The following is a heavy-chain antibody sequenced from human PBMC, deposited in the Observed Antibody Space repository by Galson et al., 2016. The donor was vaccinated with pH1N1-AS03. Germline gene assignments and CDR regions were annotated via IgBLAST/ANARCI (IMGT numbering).Heavy chain of an antibody. J-gene: IGHJ5*01. CDR2: IIVLVGIT. D-gene: IGHD3-10*02. CDR1: GDTFSSYT. V-gene: IGHV1-69*10. Sequence: SVKVSCKASGDTFSSYTINWVRQAPGQGLEWMGGIIVLVGITNYAHKFQGRVTITADDSTSTAYMELASLTSEDTAVYYCARGGVSGGYIDSWGKGTLVTVSS. CDR3: ARGGVSGGYIDS.